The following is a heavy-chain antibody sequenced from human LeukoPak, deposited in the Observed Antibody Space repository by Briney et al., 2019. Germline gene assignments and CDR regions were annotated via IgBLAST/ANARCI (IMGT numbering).Heavy chain of an antibody. Sequence: ASETLSLTCTVSGGPISTYYWNWIRQPPGKGLEWIGYIYHSGSTNYNPSLQSRVTISVDTSKNQFSLNLNSVTAADTAVCYCARGGAARLHFQNWGQGTLVTVSS. CDR3: ARGGAARLHFQN. V-gene: IGHV4-59*01. J-gene: IGHJ1*01. CDR2: IYHSGST. D-gene: IGHD6-6*01. CDR1: GGPISTYY.